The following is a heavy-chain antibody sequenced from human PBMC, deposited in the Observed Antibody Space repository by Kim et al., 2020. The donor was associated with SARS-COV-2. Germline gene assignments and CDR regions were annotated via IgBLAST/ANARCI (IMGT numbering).Heavy chain of an antibody. CDR3: ARITVVPAAIGYYYYYYM. J-gene: IGHJ6*03. Sequence: SETLSLTCTVSGGSISSYYWSWIRQPPGKGLEWIGNIYYSGSTNYNPSLKSRVTISVDTSKNQFSLKLSSVTAADTAVYYCARITVVPAAIGYYYYYYM. V-gene: IGHV4-59*01. CDR1: GGSISSYY. CDR2: IYYSGST. D-gene: IGHD2-2*01.